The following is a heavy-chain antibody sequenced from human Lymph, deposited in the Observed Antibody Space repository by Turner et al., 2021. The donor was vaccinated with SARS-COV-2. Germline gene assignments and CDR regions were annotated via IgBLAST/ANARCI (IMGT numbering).Heavy chain of an antibody. D-gene: IGHD2-21*02. J-gene: IGHJ5*02. CDR3: ARETVNNWVDP. V-gene: IGHV4-59*01. CDR2: IYYRGST. CDR1: GGSMNSNY. Sequence: QLQLQESGPILVNPLETLSLTCTVSGGSMNSNYWSWIRQPPGKRLERNGYIYYRGSTNYNPSLESRVTISVDTSRNQFSLNLTSVTAADTAIYYCARETVNNWVDPWGQGTLVTVSS.